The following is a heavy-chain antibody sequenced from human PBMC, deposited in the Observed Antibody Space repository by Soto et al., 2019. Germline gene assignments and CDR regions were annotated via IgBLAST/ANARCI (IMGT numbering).Heavy chain of an antibody. Sequence: QVHLVQSGPEVKKTGASVKVSCKTSGYPFTRNRLSWVRRAPGQGLEWMGWISPHNGNAKYAQKFQDRVTMTADTAASTVYMELRSLRSDDSAVFYCARDRSGWYDFWGQGPLVTVSA. CDR3: ARDRSGWYDF. D-gene: IGHD6-19*01. CDR2: ISPHNGNA. V-gene: IGHV1-18*01. J-gene: IGHJ4*02. CDR1: GYPFTRNR.